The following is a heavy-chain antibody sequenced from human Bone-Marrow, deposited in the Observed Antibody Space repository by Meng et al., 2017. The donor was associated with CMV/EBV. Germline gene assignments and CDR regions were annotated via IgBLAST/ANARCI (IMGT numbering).Heavy chain of an antibody. CDR1: GFTFSSYA. CDR3: ARVEGRGMDV. V-gene: IGHV3-30*04. D-gene: IGHD3-10*01. CDR2: ISYDGSNK. Sequence: GGSLRLSCAASGFTFSSYAMHWVRQAPGKGLEWVAVISYDGSNKYYADSLKGRFTISRDNAKNSLYLQMNSLRAEDTAVYYCARVEGRGMDVWGQGTTVTVSS. J-gene: IGHJ6*02.